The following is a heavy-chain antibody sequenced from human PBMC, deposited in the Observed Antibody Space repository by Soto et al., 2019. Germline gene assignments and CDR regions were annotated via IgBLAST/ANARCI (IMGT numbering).Heavy chain of an antibody. Sequence: QVQLVQSGAEVKKPGSSVKVSCKASGGTFSSYAISWVRQAPGQGLEWMGGIIPIFGTANYAQKFQGRVTITADESTSTAYMELSSLRSEDTAVYYWASLRYDSSGYYYYYGMDVWGQGTTVTVSS. V-gene: IGHV1-69*12. CDR3: ASLRYDSSGYYYYYGMDV. J-gene: IGHJ6*02. D-gene: IGHD3-22*01. CDR1: GGTFSSYA. CDR2: IIPIFGTA.